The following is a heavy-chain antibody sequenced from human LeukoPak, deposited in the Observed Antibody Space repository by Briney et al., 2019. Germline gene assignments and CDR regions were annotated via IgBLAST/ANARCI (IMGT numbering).Heavy chain of an antibody. J-gene: IGHJ3*02. V-gene: IGHV3-74*01. Sequence: GGSLRLSCAASGFTVSNAWMNWVRQAPGKGLVWVSRINPDGSSTTYADSVKGRFSISRDNAKKTPYLQMNSLRAEDTALYYCAREGRQGAFDIWGQGTMVTVSS. CDR3: AREGRQGAFDI. CDR1: GFTVSNAW. CDR2: INPDGSST.